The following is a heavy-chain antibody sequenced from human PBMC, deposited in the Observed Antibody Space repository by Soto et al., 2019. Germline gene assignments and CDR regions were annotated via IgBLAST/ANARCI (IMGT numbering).Heavy chain of an antibody. D-gene: IGHD3-3*01. V-gene: IGHV1-18*04. CDR2: ISAYNGNT. CDR3: ARITILGLPWDS. J-gene: IGHJ4*02. CDR1: GYTFSSYG. Sequence: GASVKVSCKASGYTFSSYGISWVRQAPGQGLEWMGRISAYNGNTNYAQKFQGRATMTTDTSTSTAYLELRSLRSDDTAVYYCARITILGLPWDSWGQGTLVTVS.